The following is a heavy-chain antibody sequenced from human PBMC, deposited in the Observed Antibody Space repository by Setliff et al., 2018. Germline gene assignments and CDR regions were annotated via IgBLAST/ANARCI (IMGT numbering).Heavy chain of an antibody. V-gene: IGHV1-18*01. CDR2: ISTYNGKT. CDR3: ARDLDYQYYYDSSGLDDFDI. Sequence: ASVKVSCKASGYIFTSYGFSWVRQAPGQGLEWMGWISTYNGKTNYAQKFQGRVTMTTDTSTSTAYMELRSLRSDDTAVYYCARDLDYQYYYDSSGLDDFDIWGQGTMVTVSS. D-gene: IGHD3-22*01. CDR1: GYIFTSYG. J-gene: IGHJ3*02.